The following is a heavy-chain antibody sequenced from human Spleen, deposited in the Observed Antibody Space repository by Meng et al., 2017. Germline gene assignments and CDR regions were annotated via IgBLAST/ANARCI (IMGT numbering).Heavy chain of an antibody. Sequence: GESLKISCKGSGYSFTSYWIAWVRQMPGKGLEWMGIIYPGDSDTRYSPSVQGQVTISADKSVSTDYVQWSSLKASDTAMYYCARLQQVGNYYGLDVWGQGTTVTVSS. CDR1: GYSFTSYW. J-gene: IGHJ6*02. CDR2: IYPGDSDT. D-gene: IGHD6-13*01. CDR3: ARLQQVGNYYGLDV. V-gene: IGHV5-51*01.